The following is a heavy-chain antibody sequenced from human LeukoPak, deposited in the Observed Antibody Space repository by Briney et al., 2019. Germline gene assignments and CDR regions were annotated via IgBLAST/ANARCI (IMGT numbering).Heavy chain of an antibody. V-gene: IGHV4-59*01. D-gene: IGHD4-17*01. CDR2: IYYSGST. J-gene: IGHJ4*02. CDR3: ARVRSDYGDYAEQGGEFDY. CDR1: GGSISSYY. Sequence: SETLSLTCTVSGGSISSYYWSWIRQPPGKGLEWIGYIYYSGSTNYNPSLKSRVTISVDTSKNQFSPKLSSVTAADTAVYYCARVRSDYGDYAEQGGEFDYWGQGTLVTVSS.